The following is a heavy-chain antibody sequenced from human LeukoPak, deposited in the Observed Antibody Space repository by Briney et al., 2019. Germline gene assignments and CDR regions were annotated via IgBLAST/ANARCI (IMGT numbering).Heavy chain of an antibody. CDR2: INHSGST. J-gene: IGHJ4*02. CDR1: GGSFSGYY. Sequence: SEALSLTCAVYGGSFSGYYWSWIRQPPGKGLEWIGEINHSGSTNYNPSLKSRVTISVDTSKNQFSLKLSSVTAADTAVYYCARGRDLLTGYYAVGDYFDYWGQGTLVTVSS. D-gene: IGHD3-9*01. V-gene: IGHV4-34*01. CDR3: ARGRDLLTGYYAVGDYFDY.